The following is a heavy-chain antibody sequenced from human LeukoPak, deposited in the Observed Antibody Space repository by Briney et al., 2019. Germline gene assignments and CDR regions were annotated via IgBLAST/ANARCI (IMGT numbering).Heavy chain of an antibody. D-gene: IGHD3-10*01. J-gene: IGHJ4*02. V-gene: IGHV4-39*07. CDR1: GGSISSSSYY. Sequence: PSETLSLTCTVSGGSISSSSYYWGWIRQPPGKGLEWNGSIYYSGSTYYNPSLKSRVTISVDTSKNQFSLKLSSVTAADTAVYYCARDSTYYYFDYWGQGTLVTVSS. CDR2: IYYSGST. CDR3: ARDSTYYYFDY.